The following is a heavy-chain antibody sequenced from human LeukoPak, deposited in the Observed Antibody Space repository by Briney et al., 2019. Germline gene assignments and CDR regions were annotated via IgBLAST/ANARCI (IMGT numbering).Heavy chain of an antibody. J-gene: IGHJ4*02. CDR2: TYYRPKRYS. D-gene: IGHD6-13*01. Sequence: SQTLSLTCAISGDSVSSNSPAQNRNRQPPPRGLEWLGRTYYRPKRYSDYAESVKSRINIKPDTSKNQFSLQLNSVTPEDTAVYYCARDQAGLDYWGQGTLVTVSS. CDR1: GDSVSSNSPA. CDR3: ARDQAGLDY. V-gene: IGHV6-1*01.